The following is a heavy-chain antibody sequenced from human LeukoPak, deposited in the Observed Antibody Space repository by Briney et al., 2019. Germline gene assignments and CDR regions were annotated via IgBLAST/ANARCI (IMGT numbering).Heavy chain of an antibody. CDR3: ARAGSRVGAFDI. V-gene: IGHV3-30*03. D-gene: IGHD1-26*01. CDR2: ISYDGSNK. Sequence: GGSLRLSCAASGFTFSSYGMHWVRQAPGKGLEWVAVISYDGSNKYYADSVKGRFTISRDNSKNTLYLQMNSLRAEDTAVYYCARAGSRVGAFDIWGQGTMVTVSS. CDR1: GFTFSSYG. J-gene: IGHJ3*02.